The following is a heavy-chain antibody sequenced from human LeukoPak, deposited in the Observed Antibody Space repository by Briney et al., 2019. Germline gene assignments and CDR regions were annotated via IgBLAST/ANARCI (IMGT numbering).Heavy chain of an antibody. V-gene: IGHV3-7*01. CDR2: IKQDGSEE. D-gene: IGHD6-19*01. J-gene: IGHJ4*02. CDR3: AREGQWLVLFDY. Sequence: PGGSLRLSCAASGFTFRSYSMSWVRQAPGKGLEWVANIKQDGSEEFYVASVKGRFTISRDNAKDSLYLQMDSLRAEDTAVYYCAREGQWLVLFDYWGQGTLVTVSS. CDR1: GFTFRSYS.